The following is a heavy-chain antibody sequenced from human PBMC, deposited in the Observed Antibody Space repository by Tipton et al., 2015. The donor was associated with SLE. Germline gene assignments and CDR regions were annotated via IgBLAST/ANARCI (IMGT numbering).Heavy chain of an antibody. CDR3: ARAPTNAGSTFGRAFDI. D-gene: IGHD5-24*01. CDR1: GFTFNSHE. J-gene: IGHJ3*02. CDR2: ISGSGDII. Sequence: VQLVQSGGNLEQPGGSLRLSCAASGFTFNSHEMNWFRQAPGKGLEWVSYISGSGDIIYYADSVRGRFTISRDNTKNSLSLQMNSLRAEDTAIYYCARAPTNAGSTFGRAFDIRGRGTVVTVSS. V-gene: IGHV3-48*03.